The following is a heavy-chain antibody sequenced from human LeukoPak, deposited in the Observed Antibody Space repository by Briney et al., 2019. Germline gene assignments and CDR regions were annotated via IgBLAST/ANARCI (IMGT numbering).Heavy chain of an antibody. Sequence: SETLSLTCTVSGDSISSTHWSWIRQPAGKGLEWIGRIYTNGGTNYNPSLESRVTISRDTSKNQFSLQLTSVTAADTAVYYCARARPQFDYWGQGTMVTVSS. CDR1: GDSISSTH. CDR2: IYTNGGT. V-gene: IGHV4-4*07. CDR3: ARARPQFDY. D-gene: IGHD5-24*01. J-gene: IGHJ4*02.